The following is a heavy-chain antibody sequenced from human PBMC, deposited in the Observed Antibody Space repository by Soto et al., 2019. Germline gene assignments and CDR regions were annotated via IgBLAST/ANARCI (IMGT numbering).Heavy chain of an antibody. Sequence: QVPLVQSGAEVKKPGASVKVSCKASGYTFTGYYMHWVRQAPGQGLEWMGWINPNSGGTNYAQKFQGRVTMTRDTSISTAYMELSRLRSDDTAVYYCARDPYSSSWYYYYYGMDVWGQGTTVTVSS. CDR1: GYTFTGYY. CDR3: ARDPYSSSWYYYYYGMDV. D-gene: IGHD6-13*01. CDR2: INPNSGGT. V-gene: IGHV1-2*02. J-gene: IGHJ6*02.